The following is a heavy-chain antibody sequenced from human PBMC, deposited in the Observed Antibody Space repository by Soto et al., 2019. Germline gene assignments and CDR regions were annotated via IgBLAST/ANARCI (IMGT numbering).Heavy chain of an antibody. D-gene: IGHD2-15*01. V-gene: IGHV3-66*01. Sequence: GGSLRLSCAASGFTVSSNYMNWVRQAPGKGLEWVSVIYSGGETYYADSVKGRFTISRDNSKNTLYLHMDSLRAEDTAVYYCARDSSLRKDYSYYYYMDVWGKGTTVTVSS. CDR3: ARDSSLRKDYSYYYYMDV. CDR1: GFTVSSNY. J-gene: IGHJ6*03. CDR2: IYSGGET.